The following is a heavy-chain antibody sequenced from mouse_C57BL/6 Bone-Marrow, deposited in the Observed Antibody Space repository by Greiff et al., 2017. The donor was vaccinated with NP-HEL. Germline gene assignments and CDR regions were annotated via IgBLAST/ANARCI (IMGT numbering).Heavy chain of an antibody. J-gene: IGHJ2*01. CDR1: GFNIKDDY. CDR3: TSTVGDY. V-gene: IGHV14-4*01. CDR2: IDPENGDT. D-gene: IGHD1-1*01. Sequence: EVQLQQSGAELVRPGASVKLSCTASGFNIKDDYMHWVKQRPEQGLEWIGWIDPENGDTEYASKFQGKATITADTSSNTAYLQLSSLTSGDTAVYYFTSTVGDYWGQGTTLTVSS.